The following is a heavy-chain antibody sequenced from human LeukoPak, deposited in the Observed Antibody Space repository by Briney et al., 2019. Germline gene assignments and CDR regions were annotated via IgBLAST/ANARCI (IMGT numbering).Heavy chain of an antibody. CDR2: FSGSSSYI. J-gene: IGHJ5*02. CDR3: ARDVYYYDSSGFDP. D-gene: IGHD3-22*01. V-gene: IGHV3-21*01. CDR1: GFTFSNYY. Sequence: SGGSLRLSCAASGFTFSNYYMNWVRQAPGKGLEWVSSFSGSSSYIYYADSVKGRFTISRDNAKNSLYLQMNSLRAEDTAVYYCARDVYYYDSSGFDPWGQGTLVTVSS.